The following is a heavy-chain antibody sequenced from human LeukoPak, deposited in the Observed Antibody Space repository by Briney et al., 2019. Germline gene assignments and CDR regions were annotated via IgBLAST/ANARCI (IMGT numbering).Heavy chain of an antibody. CDR1: GYTFTGYY. CDR3: ARGDVLRYFDWLFLFDY. Sequence: ASVKVSCKASGYTFTGYYMHWVRQAPGQGLEWMGWINPNGGGTNYAQKFQGRVTMTRDTSISTAYMELSRLRSDDTAVYYCARGDVLRYFDWLFLFDYWGQGTLVTVSS. J-gene: IGHJ4*02. V-gene: IGHV1-2*02. D-gene: IGHD3-9*01. CDR2: INPNGGGT.